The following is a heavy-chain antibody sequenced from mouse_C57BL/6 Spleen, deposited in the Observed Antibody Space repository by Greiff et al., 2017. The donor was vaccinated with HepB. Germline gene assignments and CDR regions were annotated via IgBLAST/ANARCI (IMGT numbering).Heavy chain of an antibody. CDR3: AMGYYGSRAGSYYAMDY. Sequence: QVQLQQPGAELVKPGASVKVSCKASGYTFTSYWMHWVKQRPGQGLEWIGRIHPSDSDTNYNQKFKGKATLTVDKSSSTAYMQLSSLTSEDSAVYYCAMGYYGSRAGSYYAMDYWGQGTSVTVSS. J-gene: IGHJ4*01. CDR1: GYTFTSYW. V-gene: IGHV1-74*01. CDR2: IHPSDSDT. D-gene: IGHD1-1*01.